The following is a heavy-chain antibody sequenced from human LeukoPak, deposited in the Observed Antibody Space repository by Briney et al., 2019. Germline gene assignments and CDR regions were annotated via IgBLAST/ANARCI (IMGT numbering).Heavy chain of an antibody. V-gene: IGHV3-23*01. D-gene: IGHD3-3*01. CDR1: GFTFSNYA. CDR3: AKDPFGFWSGYRYFDY. CDR2: ISGSGGST. Sequence: PGGSLRLSCAASGFTFSNYAMSWVRQAPGKGLEWVSAISGSGGSTYYADSVKGRFTISRDNSKNTLYLQMNSLRAEDTAVYYCAKDPFGFWSGYRYFDYWGQGTLVTVSS. J-gene: IGHJ4*02.